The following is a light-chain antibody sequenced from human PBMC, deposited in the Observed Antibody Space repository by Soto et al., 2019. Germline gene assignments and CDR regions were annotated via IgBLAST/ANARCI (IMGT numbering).Light chain of an antibody. CDR2: MVS. J-gene: IGKJ1*01. Sequence: DVVMTQSPLSLSVTLGQPASISCRSSQSLVFSDGNTYLTWLHQRPGQSPRPLIYMVSDWDSGVPDRFSGSGSGTDFTLTISRVEAGDVGVYFCVQGTYWPWTFGQGTKVEIK. CDR1: QSLVFSDGNTY. CDR3: VQGTYWPWT. V-gene: IGKV2D-30*01.